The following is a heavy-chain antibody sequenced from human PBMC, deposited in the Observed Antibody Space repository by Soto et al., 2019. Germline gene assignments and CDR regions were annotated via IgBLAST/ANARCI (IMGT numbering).Heavy chain of an antibody. V-gene: IGHV4-31*03. Sequence: QVQLQESGPGLVKPSQTLSLTCTVSGGSIRSGGYYWSWIRQHPEKGLEWIGFIYYSGSTYFNPSLKSRVTISVDTSKHQFSLKLSSVTAADTAVYYCARARSGGWVVLVPAILTVDYWGQGTLVTVSS. CDR3: ARARSGGWVVLVPAILTVDY. D-gene: IGHD2-2*01. CDR2: IYYSGST. CDR1: GGSIRSGGYY. J-gene: IGHJ4*02.